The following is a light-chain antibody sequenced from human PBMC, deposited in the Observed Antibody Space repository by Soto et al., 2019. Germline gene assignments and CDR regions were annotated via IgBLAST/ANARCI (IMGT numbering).Light chain of an antibody. CDR1: QSISSW. V-gene: IGKV1-5*01. J-gene: IGKJ1*01. Sequence: DIQMTQSPATLSASVGDRVTITCRASQSISSWLAWYQQKPGKVPKLLIDDASSLESGVPSRFSGSGSGTDFTLTISSLQPDDFATYYCQQYNTYPWTFGQGTQVEIK. CDR3: QQYNTYPWT. CDR2: DAS.